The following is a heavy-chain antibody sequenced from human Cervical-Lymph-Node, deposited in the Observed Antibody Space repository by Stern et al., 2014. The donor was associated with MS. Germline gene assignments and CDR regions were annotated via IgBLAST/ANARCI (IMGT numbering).Heavy chain of an antibody. J-gene: IGHJ4*02. D-gene: IGHD1-26*01. CDR1: GYTFGSYG. CDR2: IDVYSGNT. CDR3: ARDKREGDY. V-gene: IGHV1-18*01. Sequence: QLVQSGAEVKKPGASVTVSCKASGYTFGSYGFHWVRQAPGQGLQWMGWIDVYSGNTKNAQMFQGRVTLTTDTSTNTAYMELRSLKPDDTAMYYCARDKREGDYWGQGTLVTVSS.